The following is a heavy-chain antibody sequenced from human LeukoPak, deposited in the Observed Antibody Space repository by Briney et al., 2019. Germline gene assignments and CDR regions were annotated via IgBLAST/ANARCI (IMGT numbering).Heavy chain of an antibody. J-gene: IGHJ6*01. CDR1: GFTPGSNS. D-gene: IGHD6-13*01. CDR2: ISSSSSTI. Sequence: PGGSPRLSCAAPGFTPGSNSMNWVRQAPGKGLEWVSYISSSSSTIYYADSVKGRFTISRDNANNSLYLQVNSLRDEDTAVYYCARDYGYSSTGTGLRGGMDVCGQGGTGTVSS. V-gene: IGHV3-48*02. CDR3: ARDYGYSSTGTGLRGGMDV.